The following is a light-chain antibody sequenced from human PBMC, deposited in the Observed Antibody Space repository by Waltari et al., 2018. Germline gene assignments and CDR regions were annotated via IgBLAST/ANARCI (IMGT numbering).Light chain of an antibody. Sequence: SYELTQPPSVSVSPGQTASITCPGDILGDKYASWYQQKPGQSPVMVMYEDSKRPSGIPERFSGSNSGNTATLTISGTQALDEADYYCQASWVFGTGTKVTVL. CDR1: ILGDKY. CDR2: EDS. J-gene: IGLJ1*01. CDR3: QASWV. V-gene: IGLV3-1*01.